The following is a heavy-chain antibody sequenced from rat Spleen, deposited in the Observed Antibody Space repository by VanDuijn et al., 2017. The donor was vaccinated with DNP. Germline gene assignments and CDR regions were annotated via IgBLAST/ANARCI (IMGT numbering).Heavy chain of an antibody. J-gene: IGHJ4*01. CDR2: IIYDGSST. CDR3: ARHGEVPTRYAMDA. D-gene: IGHD2-1*01. Sequence: EVQLVESGGGLVQPGNSLKLSCAASGFTFSDYAMAWVRQSPKKGLEWVATIIYDGSSTYYRDSVKGRFTISRDNAKSTLYLQMDSLRSEETATYYCARHGEVPTRYAMDAWGQGTSVTVSS. V-gene: IGHV5-17*01. CDR1: GFTFSDYA.